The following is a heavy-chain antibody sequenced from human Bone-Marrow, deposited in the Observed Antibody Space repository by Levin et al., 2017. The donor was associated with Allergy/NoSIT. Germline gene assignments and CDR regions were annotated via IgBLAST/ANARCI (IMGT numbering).Heavy chain of an antibody. Sequence: ASVKVSCKASGYPFTSFGINWVRQAPGQGLEWMGWISARSGNTNYAQRLQGRVNMTRDTSTSTAHMELRSLRSDDTAVYYCARDIGTPSIYYYYGLDVWGQGTTVIVSS. CDR3: ARDIGTPSIYYYYGLDV. CDR2: ISARSGNT. D-gene: IGHD1-26*01. J-gene: IGHJ6*02. CDR1: GYPFTSFG. V-gene: IGHV1-18*01.